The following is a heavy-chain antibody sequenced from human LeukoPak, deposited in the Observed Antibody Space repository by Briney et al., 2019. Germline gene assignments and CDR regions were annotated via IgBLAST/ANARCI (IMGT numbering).Heavy chain of an antibody. D-gene: IGHD2-2*01. CDR2: INTNTGNP. CDR3: ARLGFVVVPAATHYYYYYMDV. V-gene: IGHV7-4-1*02. Sequence: ASVKVSCKASGYTFTSYAMNWVRQAPGQGLEWMGWINTNTGNPTYAQGFTGRFVFSLDTSVSTAYLQISSLKAEGTAVYYCARLGFVVVPAATHYYYYYMDVWGKGTTVTVSS. J-gene: IGHJ6*03. CDR1: GYTFTSYA.